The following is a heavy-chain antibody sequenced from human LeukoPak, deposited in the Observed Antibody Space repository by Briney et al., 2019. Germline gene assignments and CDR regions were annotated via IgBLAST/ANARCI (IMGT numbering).Heavy chain of an antibody. D-gene: IGHD3-10*01. CDR1: GFTFSSYW. J-gene: IGHJ4*02. CDR3: ARGEYYFDY. V-gene: IGHV3-74*01. CDR2: INSDGSST. Sequence: AWSLRLSCAASGFTFSSYWMHWVRQAPAKGLVWVSRINSDGSSTSYADSVKGRFTISRDNAKNTLYLQMNSLRAEDMAVYYCARGEYYFDYWGRGTLVTVSS.